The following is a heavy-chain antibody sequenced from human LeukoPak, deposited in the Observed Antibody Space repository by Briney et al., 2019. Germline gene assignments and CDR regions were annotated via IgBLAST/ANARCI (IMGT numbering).Heavy chain of an antibody. CDR2: INHSGST. CDR3: ARDGRIAAAGTVAFDI. V-gene: IGHV4-34*01. CDR1: GVSFSGYY. D-gene: IGHD6-13*01. Sequence: SETLSLTCAVYGVSFSGYYWSWIRQPPGKGLEWIGEINHSGSTNYNPSLKSRVTISVDTSKNQFSLKLSSVTAADTAVYYCARDGRIAAAGTVAFDIWGQGTMVTVSS. J-gene: IGHJ3*02.